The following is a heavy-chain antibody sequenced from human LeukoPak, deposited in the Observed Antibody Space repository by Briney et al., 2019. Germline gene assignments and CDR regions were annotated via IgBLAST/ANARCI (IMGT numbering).Heavy chain of an antibody. D-gene: IGHD3-3*01. Sequence: SETLSLTCTVSGGSISGYYWSWIRQPPGKGLEWIGYIYYSGSTNYNPSLKSRVTISVDTSKNQFSLKLSSVTAADTAVYYCARGREWSWFDPWGQGTLVTVSS. J-gene: IGHJ5*02. CDR3: ARGREWSWFDP. CDR1: GGSISGYY. V-gene: IGHV4-59*01. CDR2: IYYSGST.